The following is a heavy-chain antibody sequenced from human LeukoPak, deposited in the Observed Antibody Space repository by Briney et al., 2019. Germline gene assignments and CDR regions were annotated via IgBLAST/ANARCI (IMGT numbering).Heavy chain of an antibody. D-gene: IGHD1-26*01. Sequence: ASVKVSCKASGYTFTCYGISWVRQAPGQGLEWMGWISAYNGNTNYAQKLQGRVTMTTDTSTSTAYMELRSLRSDDTAVYYCARASSGWWEPSSKYYFDYWGQGTLVTVSS. CDR3: ARASSGWWEPSSKYYFDY. CDR1: GYTFTCYG. V-gene: IGHV1-18*01. J-gene: IGHJ4*02. CDR2: ISAYNGNT.